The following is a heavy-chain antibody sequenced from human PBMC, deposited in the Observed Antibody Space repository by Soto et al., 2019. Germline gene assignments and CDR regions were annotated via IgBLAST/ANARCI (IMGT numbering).Heavy chain of an antibody. CDR2: IYYRGNT. CDR3: ARHPGYYDILTGYTTYYFDY. V-gene: IGHV4-59*08. D-gene: IGHD3-9*01. J-gene: IGHJ4*02. Sequence: SQTLSHTWTVAGGSSVTYYWSCIRQPPGKGLEWIGYIYYRGNTDYNPSLKSRVTISLDTPKNQFSLKLSSVTAADTAVYYCARHPGYYDILTGYTTYYFDYWGQGILVTVSS. CDR1: GGSSVTYY.